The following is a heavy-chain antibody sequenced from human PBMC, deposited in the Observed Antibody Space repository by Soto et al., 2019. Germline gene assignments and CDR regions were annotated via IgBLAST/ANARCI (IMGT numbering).Heavy chain of an antibody. V-gene: IGHV4-61*01. J-gene: IGHJ6*02. CDR1: GGSVSSGSYY. CDR2: IYYSGST. D-gene: IGHD3-16*02. CDR3: ARDQEITFGGVIVIRYYYGMDV. Sequence: TETLSLTCTVSGGSVSSGSYYWSWIRQPPGKGLEWIGYIYYSGSTNYNPSLKSRVTISVDTSKNQFSLKLSSVTAADTAVYYCARDQEITFGGVIVIRYYYGMDVWGQGTTVTVSS.